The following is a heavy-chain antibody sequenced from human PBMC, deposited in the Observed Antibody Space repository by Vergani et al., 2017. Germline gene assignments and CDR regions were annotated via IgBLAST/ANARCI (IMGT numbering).Heavy chain of an antibody. D-gene: IGHD3-22*01. Sequence: QVQLVQSGAEVKKPGSSVKVSCKASGGTFSSYTISWVRQAPGRGLEWMGTIIPILGIANYAQKFQGRVRITADKSTSTAYMELSSLRSEDTAVYYCARDHYDSSGYYYWGQGTLVTVSS. CDR3: ARDHYDSSGYYY. V-gene: IGHV1-69*08. J-gene: IGHJ4*02. CDR1: GGTFSSYT. CDR2: IIPILGIA.